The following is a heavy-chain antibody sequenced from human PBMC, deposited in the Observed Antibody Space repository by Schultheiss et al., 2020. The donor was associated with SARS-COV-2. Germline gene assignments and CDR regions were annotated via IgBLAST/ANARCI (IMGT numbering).Heavy chain of an antibody. D-gene: IGHD5-18*01. J-gene: IGHJ4*02. CDR1: GFTFSSYG. CDR3: AKFSYSYGYG. V-gene: IGHV3-23*01. Sequence: GGSLRLSCAASGFTFSSYGMHWVRQAPGKGLEWVSGISGGGGSSTYYADSVKGRFTISRDNSKNTLYLQMNSLRAEDTAVYYCAKFSYSYGYGWGQGTLVTVSS. CDR2: ISGGGGSST.